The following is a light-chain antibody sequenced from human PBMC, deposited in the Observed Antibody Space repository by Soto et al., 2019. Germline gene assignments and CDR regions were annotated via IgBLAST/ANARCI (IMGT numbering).Light chain of an antibody. CDR2: LNSDGRH. Sequence: QLVLTQSPSASAALGASVKLTCTLSSRHSSYAIAWHQQQPEKGPRYLMKLNSDGRHTKRDGIPDRFSGSSSGTERYLTISSLQSEDEADYYCQTWGTGILVFGGGTKLTVL. CDR1: SRHSSYA. J-gene: IGLJ2*01. V-gene: IGLV4-69*01. CDR3: QTWGTGILV.